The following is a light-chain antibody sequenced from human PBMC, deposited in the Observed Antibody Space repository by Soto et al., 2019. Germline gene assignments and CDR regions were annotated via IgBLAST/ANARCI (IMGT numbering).Light chain of an antibody. J-gene: IGLJ3*02. Sequence: QSVLTQPPSVSGAPGQRVTISCTGCSSNIGAGYDVHWYQQLPGTAPKLLIYGNSNRPSGVPDRFSGSKSGTSASLAITGLQAEDEADYYCQSYDSSLSAWVFGGGTQLTVL. CDR1: SSNIGAGYD. CDR3: QSYDSSLSAWV. CDR2: GNS. V-gene: IGLV1-40*01.